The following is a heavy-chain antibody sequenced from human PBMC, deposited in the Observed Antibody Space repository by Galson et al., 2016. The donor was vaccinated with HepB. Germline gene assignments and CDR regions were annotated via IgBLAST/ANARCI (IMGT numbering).Heavy chain of an antibody. V-gene: IGHV4-39*01. D-gene: IGHD6-13*01. CDR2: IHSSGTS. J-gene: IGHJ4*02. CDR1: GDSISNVGRH. Sequence: SETLSLTCSVSGDSISNVGRHWGWFRQSPGMGLEYIGSIHSSGTSYYSPSLTSRVTVSADTSRNPVFLRLTSGTVADTAIYYCGRLETAAAVANRRGSIYWSQGTRVTVSS. CDR3: GRLETAAAVANRRGSIY.